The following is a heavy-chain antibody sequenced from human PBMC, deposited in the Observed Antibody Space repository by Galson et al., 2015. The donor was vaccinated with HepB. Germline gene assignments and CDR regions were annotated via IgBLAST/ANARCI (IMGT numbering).Heavy chain of an antibody. J-gene: IGHJ3*02. V-gene: IGHV3-48*02. D-gene: IGHD5-24*01. CDR1: GLTFSGYS. Sequence: SLRLSCAASGLTFSGYSMNWVRQAPGRGLEWVSYIRSSSSHIYYADSVKGRFTISRDDAKNSLYLQMNSLRDEDTAMYYCVRDHNYAFDIWGQGTMITVSS. CDR3: VRDHNYAFDI. CDR2: IRSSSSHI.